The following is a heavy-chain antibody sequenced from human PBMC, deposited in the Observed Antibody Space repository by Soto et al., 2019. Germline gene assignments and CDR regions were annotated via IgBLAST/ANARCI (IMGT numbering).Heavy chain of an antibody. CDR1: GYSFTGYY. CDR3: ARSSALTISGVGGMDA. V-gene: IGHV1-2*02. Sequence: ASVKVSCKASGYSFTGYYIHWVRQAPGQGLEWMGWINPNSGGANYAQKFQGRVTMTRDTSTTTAYMELSRLRSNDTAVFYCARSSALTISGVGGMDAWGQGATVTVSS. D-gene: IGHD3-3*01. J-gene: IGHJ6*02. CDR2: INPNSGGA.